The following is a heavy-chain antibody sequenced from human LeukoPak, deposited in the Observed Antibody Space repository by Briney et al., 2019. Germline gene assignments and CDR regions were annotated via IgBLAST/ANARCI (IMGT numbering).Heavy chain of an antibody. V-gene: IGHV4-34*01. J-gene: IGHJ5*02. CDR2: INHSGST. Sequence: SETLSLTCAVYGGSFIGYYWSWIRQPPGKGLEWIGEINHSGSTNYNPSLKSRVTISVDTSKNQFSLKLSSVTAADTAVYYCAREVWYYGSGSYSAWFDPWGQGTLVTVSS. CDR1: GGSFIGYY. D-gene: IGHD3-10*01. CDR3: AREVWYYGSGSYSAWFDP.